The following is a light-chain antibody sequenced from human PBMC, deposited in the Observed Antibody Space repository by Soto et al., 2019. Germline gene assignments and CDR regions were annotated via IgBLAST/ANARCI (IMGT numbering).Light chain of an antibody. V-gene: IGLV4-69*01. Sequence: QPVLTQSPSASASLGASVKLTCTLSSGHSNYAIAWHQQQPEKGPRYLMKVNSDGSHNKGDGIPDRFSGSSSGAERHLTISSLQSEDEADYYCQTWGTGVWVFGGGTKLTVL. CDR1: SGHSNYA. J-gene: IGLJ3*02. CDR2: VNSDGSH. CDR3: QTWGTGVWV.